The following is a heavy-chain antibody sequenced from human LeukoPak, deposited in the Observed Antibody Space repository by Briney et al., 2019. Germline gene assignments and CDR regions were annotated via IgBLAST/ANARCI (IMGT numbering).Heavy chain of an antibody. V-gene: IGHV1-2*02. Sequence: ASVKVSCKASGYXFTGYYIHWVRQAPGQGLEWMGWINPNSGGTNYAQKFQGRVTMTRDTSISTAYMELSRLRSDDTAVYYCARVVRARDYGACGYWGQGTLVTVSS. J-gene: IGHJ4*02. CDR2: INPNSGGT. CDR1: GYXFTGYY. D-gene: IGHD4-17*01. CDR3: ARVVRARDYGACGY.